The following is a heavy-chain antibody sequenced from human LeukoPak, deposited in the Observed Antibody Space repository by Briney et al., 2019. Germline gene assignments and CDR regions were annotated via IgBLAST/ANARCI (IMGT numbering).Heavy chain of an antibody. CDR2: ISSSGSTI. V-gene: IGHV3-11*01. CDR1: GFTFSDYY. J-gene: IGHJ3*02. CDR3: ATHLFGAMIGAFDI. D-gene: IGHD3-10*01. Sequence: PGGSLRLSCAASGFTFSDYYMSWIRQAPGKGLEWVSYISSSGSTIYYADSVKGRFTISRDNSKNTLYLQMNSLRAEDTAVYYCATHLFGAMIGAFDIWGQGTMVTVSS.